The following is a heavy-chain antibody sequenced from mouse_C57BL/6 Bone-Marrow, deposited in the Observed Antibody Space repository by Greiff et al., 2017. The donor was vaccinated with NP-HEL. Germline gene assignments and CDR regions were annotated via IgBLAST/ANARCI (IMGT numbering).Heavy chain of an antibody. CDR2: ISYSGST. CDR3: AGDLLCSSWFAY. J-gene: IGHJ3*01. V-gene: IGHV3-1*01. Sequence: VQLKESGPGLVKPSPSLSLTCTVTGYSITSGYDWHWIRHFPGNKLEWMGYISYSGSTHYNPSLKSRISITHDTSKNQFYVKLNSLTTEYTATYYFAGDLLCSSWFAYWGQGTLVTVSA. D-gene: IGHD2-1*01. CDR1: GYSITSGYD.